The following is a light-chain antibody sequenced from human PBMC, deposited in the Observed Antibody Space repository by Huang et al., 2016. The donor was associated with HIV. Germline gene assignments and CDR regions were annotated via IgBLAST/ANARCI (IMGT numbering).Light chain of an antibody. V-gene: IGKV3-15*01. J-gene: IGKJ1*01. CDR1: QSVSHN. CDR2: GAS. Sequence: EIVMPQSPATLSVSPGERATHSCRASQSVSHNLAWYQPKPGQAPRLLIDGASTRATGIPARFSGSGSGTEFTLTISSLQSEDFAVYYCQQYNNRRTFGQGTKVEIK. CDR3: QQYNNRRT.